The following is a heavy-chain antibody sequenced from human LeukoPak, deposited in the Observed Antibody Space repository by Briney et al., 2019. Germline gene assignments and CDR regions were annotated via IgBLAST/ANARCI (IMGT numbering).Heavy chain of an antibody. J-gene: IGHJ6*03. CDR2: INHSGSA. Sequence: PSETLSLTCAVYGGSFSGYYWSWIRQPPGKGLEWIGEINHSGSANYNPSLKSRVTISVDTSKNQFSLKLSSVTAADTAVYYCARATDKRAWGTSFHYYYMDVWGKGTTVTVSS. CDR1: GGSFSGYY. D-gene: IGHD2-2*01. V-gene: IGHV4-34*01. CDR3: ARATDKRAWGTSFHYYYMDV.